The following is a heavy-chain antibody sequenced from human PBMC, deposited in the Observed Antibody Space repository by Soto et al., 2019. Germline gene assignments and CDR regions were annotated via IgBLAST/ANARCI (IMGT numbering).Heavy chain of an antibody. Sequence: LSLTCAVYGGSFSGYYWSWIRQPPGKGLEWIGEINHGGSTNYNPSLKSRVTISVDTSKNQFSLKLSSVTAADTAVYYCARDGASRQPLDYWGQGTLVTVS. CDR2: INHGGST. J-gene: IGHJ4*02. CDR1: GGSFSGYY. CDR3: ARDGASRQPLDY. D-gene: IGHD2-2*01. V-gene: IGHV4-34*01.